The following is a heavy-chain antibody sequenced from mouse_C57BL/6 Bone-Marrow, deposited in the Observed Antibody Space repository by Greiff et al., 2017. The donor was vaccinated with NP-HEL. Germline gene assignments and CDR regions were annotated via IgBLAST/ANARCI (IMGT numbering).Heavy chain of an antibody. CDR2: INPNNGGT. J-gene: IGHJ3*01. Sequence: VQLKQSGPELVKPGASVKISCKASGYTFTDYYMNWVKQSHGKSLEWIGDINPNNGGTSYNQKFKGKATLTVDKSSSTAYMELRSLTSEDSAVYYCARDSNLEAWFAYWGQGTLVTVSA. V-gene: IGHV1-26*01. CDR1: GYTFTDYY. CDR3: ARDSNLEAWFAY. D-gene: IGHD2-5*01.